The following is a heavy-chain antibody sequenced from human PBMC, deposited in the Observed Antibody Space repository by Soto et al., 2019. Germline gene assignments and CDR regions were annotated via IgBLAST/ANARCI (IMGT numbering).Heavy chain of an antibody. CDR3: AREVPDPLRDSSSSGGDY. CDR1: GGTFSSYA. Sequence: VQLVQSGAEVKKPGSSVKVSCKASGGTFSSYAISWVRQAPGQGLEWMGGIIPIFGTANYAQKFQGRVTITADESTSTAYMELSSLRSEDRAVYYCAREVPDPLRDSSSSGGDYWGQGTLVTVSS. CDR2: IIPIFGTA. D-gene: IGHD6-6*01. V-gene: IGHV1-69*01. J-gene: IGHJ4*02.